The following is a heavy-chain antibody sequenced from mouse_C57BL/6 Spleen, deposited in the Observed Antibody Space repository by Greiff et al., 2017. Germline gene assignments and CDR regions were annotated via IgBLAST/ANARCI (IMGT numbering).Heavy chain of an antibody. V-gene: IGHV1-19*01. D-gene: IGHD1-1*01. J-gene: IGHJ2*01. CDR3: ARRYGTLDY. CDR2: INPYNGGT. Sequence: EVKLMESGPVLVKPGASVKMSCKASGYTFTDYYMNWVKQSHGKSLEWIGVINPYNGGTSYNQKFKGKATLTVDKSSSTAYMELNSLTSEDSAVYYCARRYGTLDYWGQGTTLTVSS. CDR1: GYTFTDYY.